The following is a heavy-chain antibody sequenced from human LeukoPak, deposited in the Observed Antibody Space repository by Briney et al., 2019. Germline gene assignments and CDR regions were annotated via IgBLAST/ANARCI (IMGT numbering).Heavy chain of an antibody. J-gene: IGHJ4*02. Sequence: GGSLRLSCAASGITFITSAMSWVRQAPGKGLEWVSAISGSGGSTYYADSVKGRFTISRDNSKNTLHLQMNSLRVEDTAVYYCAKLLRGTVVPYYDYWGQGTLVTVPS. D-gene: IGHD3-10*01. CDR1: GITFITSA. CDR3: AKLLRGTVVPYYDY. V-gene: IGHV3-23*01. CDR2: ISGSGGST.